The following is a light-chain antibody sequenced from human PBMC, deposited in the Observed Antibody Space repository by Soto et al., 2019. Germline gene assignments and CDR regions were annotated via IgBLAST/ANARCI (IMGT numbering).Light chain of an antibody. CDR2: GAF. J-gene: IGKJ2*01. Sequence: MVLTQSPGNLSLSPGERATLSCRASQSVNSRYLAWYQQKPGQAPRLVIYGAFTRATGIPDRFIGSGSGTDFSLTISRLEPEDFAVYYCQQYGSSPPYTFGQGTKLEIK. V-gene: IGKV3-20*01. CDR3: QQYGSSPPYT. CDR1: QSVNSRY.